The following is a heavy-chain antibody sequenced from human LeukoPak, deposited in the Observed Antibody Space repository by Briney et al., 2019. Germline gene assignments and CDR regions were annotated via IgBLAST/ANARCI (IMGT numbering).Heavy chain of an antibody. J-gene: IGHJ3*02. Sequence: GGSLRLSCTVSGFTFQTYSMNWVRQAPGKGLEWVSAITATSLHIYYADSVKGRFTISRDNAKNSLYLQMNSLRVEDTALYYCARVRSVGGNPHAFNIWGQGTMVTVSS. CDR3: ARVRSVGGNPHAFNI. CDR2: ITATSLHI. V-gene: IGHV3-21*01. D-gene: IGHD4-23*01. CDR1: GFTFQTYS.